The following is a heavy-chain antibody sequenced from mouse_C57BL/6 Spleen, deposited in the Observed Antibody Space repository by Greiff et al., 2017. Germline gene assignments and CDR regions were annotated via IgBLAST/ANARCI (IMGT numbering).Heavy chain of an antibody. V-gene: IGHV14-3*01. Sequence: VQLQQSVAELVRPGASVKLSCTASGFNITNTYMHWVKQRPEQGLEWIGSIDPANGNTKYAPKFQGKATITADTSSNTAYLQLSSLTSEDTAIYYCAYYYGSSYFFAYWGQGTLVTVSA. D-gene: IGHD1-1*01. CDR3: AYYYGSSYFFAY. CDR1: GFNITNTY. CDR2: IDPANGNT. J-gene: IGHJ3*01.